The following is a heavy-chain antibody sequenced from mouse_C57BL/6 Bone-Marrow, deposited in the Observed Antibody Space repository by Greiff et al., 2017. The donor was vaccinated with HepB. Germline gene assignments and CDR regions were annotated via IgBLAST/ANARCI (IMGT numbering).Heavy chain of an antibody. D-gene: IGHD2-5*01. J-gene: IGHJ3*01. Sequence: QVQLQQPGAELVKPGASVKLSCKASGYTFTSYWMHWVKQRPGQGLEWIGMIHPNSGSTNYNEKFKSKATLTVDKSSSTAYMQLSSLTSEDSAVYYCARSAYYSNYARFAYWGQGTLVTVSA. V-gene: IGHV1-64*01. CDR3: ARSAYYSNYARFAY. CDR1: GYTFTSYW. CDR2: IHPNSGST.